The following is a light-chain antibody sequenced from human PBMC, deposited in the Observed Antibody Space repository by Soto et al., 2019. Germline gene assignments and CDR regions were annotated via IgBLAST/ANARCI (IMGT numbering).Light chain of an antibody. CDR2: GAS. V-gene: IGKV3-20*01. CDR3: QQYGSSRT. J-gene: IGKJ1*01. CDR1: QSVSSSY. Sequence: EIVLTQSPGTLSLSPGERATLSCRASQSVSSSYLAWYQQKPGQAPRLLIYGASSRATGIPDRFSGSGSGTDFTLTISRLEPEEFAVYYCQQYGSSRTFGQATKVEIK.